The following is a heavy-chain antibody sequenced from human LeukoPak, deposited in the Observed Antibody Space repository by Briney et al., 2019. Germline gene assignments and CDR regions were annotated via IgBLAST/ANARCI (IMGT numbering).Heavy chain of an antibody. CDR1: GYTFTGYY. D-gene: IGHD2-2*01. CDR2: INPNSGGT. Sequence: GASVKVSCKASGYTFTGYYMHWVRQAPGQGLEWMGWINPNSGGTNYAQKFKGRVTMTRETSISTAYMELSRLRSDDTAVYYCARELKVVVVPAAIPGYWGQGTLVTVSS. J-gene: IGHJ4*02. V-gene: IGHV1-2*02. CDR3: ARELKVVVVPAAIPGY.